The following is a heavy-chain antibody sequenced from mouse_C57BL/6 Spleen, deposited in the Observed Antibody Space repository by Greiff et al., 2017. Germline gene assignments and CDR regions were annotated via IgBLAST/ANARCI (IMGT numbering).Heavy chain of an antibody. V-gene: IGHV1-63*01. CDR3: ARSILRYFDY. CDR1: GYTFPNYW. D-gene: IGHD1-1*01. J-gene: IGHJ2*01. Sequence: VQLQQSGAELVRPGTSVKMSCKASGYTFPNYWIGWAKQRPGHGLEWIGDIYPGGGYTNYNEKFKGKATLTADKSSSTAYMQFSSLTSEDSAIYYCARSILRYFDYWGQGTTLTVSS. CDR2: IYPGGGYT.